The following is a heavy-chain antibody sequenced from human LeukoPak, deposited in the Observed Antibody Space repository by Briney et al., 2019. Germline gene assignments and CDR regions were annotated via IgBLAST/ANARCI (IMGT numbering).Heavy chain of an antibody. CDR1: GGSISGYY. CDR3: ARALMATIEY. Sequence: SETLSLTCAVSGGSISGYYWSWIRQPPGKGLEWIGYIYYSGSTNYNPSLKSRVTISIDTSKNQFSLKVSSVTAADTAVYYCARALMATIEYWSQGTLVTVSS. V-gene: IGHV4-59*01. CDR2: IYYSGST. D-gene: IGHD5-24*01. J-gene: IGHJ4*02.